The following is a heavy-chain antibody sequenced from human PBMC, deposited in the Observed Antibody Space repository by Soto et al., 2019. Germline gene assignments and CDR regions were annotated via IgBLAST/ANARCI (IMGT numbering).Heavy chain of an antibody. CDR3: AKELTVHTSSGYYIRWFHDAFDI. CDR2: ISGSGGST. D-gene: IGHD3-22*01. J-gene: IGHJ3*02. CDR1: GFTFSSYA. Sequence: EVQLLESGGGLVQPGGSLRLSCAASGFTFSSYAMSWVRQAPGKGLEWVSAISGSGGSTYYADSVKGRFTISRDNSNNTLYLQMNSLRAEYTAVYYCAKELTVHTSSGYYIRWFHDAFDIWGQGTMVTVSS. V-gene: IGHV3-23*01.